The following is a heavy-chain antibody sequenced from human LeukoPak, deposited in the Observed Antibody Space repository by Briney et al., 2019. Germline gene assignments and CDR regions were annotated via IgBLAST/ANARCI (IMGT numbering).Heavy chain of an antibody. J-gene: IGHJ5*02. CDR1: GYTFTGYY. CDR2: INPNSGGT. V-gene: IGHV1-2*02. Sequence: GASVKVSCKVSGYTFTGYYMHWVGQAPGQGVEGMGWINPNSGGTNYAQKFQGRVTMHRDTSISTAYMSVSRLRSDHTAVCYFSREKESTSWYAGCWWFDAWGQGSLVTVSS. CDR3: SREKESTSWYAGCWWFDA. D-gene: IGHD2-2*01.